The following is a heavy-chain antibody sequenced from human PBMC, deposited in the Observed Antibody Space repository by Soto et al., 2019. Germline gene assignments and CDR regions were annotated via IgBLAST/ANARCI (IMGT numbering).Heavy chain of an antibody. J-gene: IGHJ6*02. D-gene: IGHD5-12*01. CDR1: EFTFSRYD. V-gene: IGHV3-13*01. CDR2: IGTAGDT. Sequence: PGGSLRLSCEASEFTFSRYDVHWARQATGKGLEWVSAIGTAGDTYYPGSVKGRFTVSRENAKNSLYLQMNSLSAGDTAVYYCARGGYDSDYYYYYGMDVWGQGTTVTVSS. CDR3: ARGGYDSDYYYYYGMDV.